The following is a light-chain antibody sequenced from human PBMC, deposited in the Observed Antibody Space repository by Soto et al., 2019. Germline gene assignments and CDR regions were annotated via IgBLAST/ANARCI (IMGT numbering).Light chain of an antibody. CDR2: GAS. V-gene: IGKV3-15*01. CDR3: QQFAAWPLT. J-gene: IGKJ4*01. Sequence: EVVMTQSPATLSVSPGEGATLSCRASQSISSSLAWYRQQPGQVPRLLIYGASTRATGVPARFSGSGSGTEFTLTISDLQSEDFAVYYCQQFAAWPLTFGGGTRVEIK. CDR1: QSISSS.